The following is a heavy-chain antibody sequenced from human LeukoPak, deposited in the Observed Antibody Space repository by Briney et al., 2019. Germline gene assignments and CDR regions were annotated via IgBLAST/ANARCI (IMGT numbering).Heavy chain of an antibody. Sequence: PGGSLRPSCAASGFTFSSYAMHWVRQAPGKGLEWVAVISYDGSNKYYADSVKGRFTISRDNSKNTLYLQMNSLRAEDTAVYYCARDAGPHSGAFDIWGQGTMVTVSS. J-gene: IGHJ3*02. V-gene: IGHV3-30-3*01. CDR3: ARDAGPHSGAFDI. D-gene: IGHD2-21*01. CDR1: GFTFSSYA. CDR2: ISYDGSNK.